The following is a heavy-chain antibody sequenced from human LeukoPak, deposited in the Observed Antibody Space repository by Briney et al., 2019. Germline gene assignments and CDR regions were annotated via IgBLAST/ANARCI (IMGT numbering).Heavy chain of an antibody. CDR2: IKQDGSEK. V-gene: IGHV3-7*01. Sequence: RPGGSLRLSCAASGFTFSSYWMSWVRQAPGKGLEWVANIKQDGSEKYYVDSVKGRFTISRDNAKNSLYLQMNSLRAEDTAVYYCARSRGSSWKYYFDYWGQGTLVTVSS. D-gene: IGHD6-13*01. CDR3: ARSRGSSWKYYFDY. CDR1: GFTFSSYW. J-gene: IGHJ4*02.